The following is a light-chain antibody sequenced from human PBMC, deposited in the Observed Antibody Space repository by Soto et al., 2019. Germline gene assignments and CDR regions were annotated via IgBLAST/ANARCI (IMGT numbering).Light chain of an antibody. CDR1: QIVSSY. Sequence: EIVLTQSPGTLSLSVGERVTLSCRASQIVSSYLAWYQQTPGQAPRLLIYDTSNRATGTPDRFSGSGSGTDFTLTISRLEPEDFTVYYCQQYGSSPLTFGGGTTVEIK. CDR2: DTS. CDR3: QQYGSSPLT. V-gene: IGKV3-20*01. J-gene: IGKJ4*01.